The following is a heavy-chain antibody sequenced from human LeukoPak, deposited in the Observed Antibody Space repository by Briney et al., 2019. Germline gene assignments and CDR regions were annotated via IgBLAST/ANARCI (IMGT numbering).Heavy chain of an antibody. CDR1: GFTFSSYE. J-gene: IGHJ4*02. CDR3: ARDWESIAVAGTRQVGDY. CDR2: ISSSGSTI. V-gene: IGHV3-48*03. D-gene: IGHD6-19*01. Sequence: PGGSLRLSCAASGFTFSSYEMNWVRQAPGKGLEWVSYISSSGSTIYYADSVKGRFTISRDNAKNSLYLQMNSLRAEDTAVYYCARDWESIAVAGTRQVGDYWGQGTLVTVSS.